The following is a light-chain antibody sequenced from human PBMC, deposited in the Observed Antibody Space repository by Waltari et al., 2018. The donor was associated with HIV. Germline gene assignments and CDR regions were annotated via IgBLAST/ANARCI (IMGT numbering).Light chain of an antibody. CDR3: SSYAGSDNRVV. CDR1: SSDIGAYNY. Sequence: QSALTQPPSASGSPGQSVTISCTGTSSDIGAYNYVSWYQQHPGKAPKLMIYEVNKRPSGVPDRFSGAKSGNVASLTVSGLQDDDEADFYCSSYAGSDNRVVLGGGTKLTVL. V-gene: IGLV2-8*01. J-gene: IGLJ2*01. CDR2: EVN.